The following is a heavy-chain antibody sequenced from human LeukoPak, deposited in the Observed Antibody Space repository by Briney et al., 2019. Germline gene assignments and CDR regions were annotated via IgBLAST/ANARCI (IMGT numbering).Heavy chain of an antibody. J-gene: IGHJ3*02. CDR2: INHSGST. V-gene: IGHV4-34*01. CDR3: SLIGVRRHGYRQADAFDI. Sequence: SETLSLTCAVYGGSFSGYYWSWIRQPPGKWLEWIGEINHSGSTNYNPSLKSRVTISVDTSKNQFSLKLSSVTAADTAVYYCSLIGVRRHGYRQADAFDIWGQGTMVTVSS. CDR1: GGSFSGYY. D-gene: IGHD2-21*01.